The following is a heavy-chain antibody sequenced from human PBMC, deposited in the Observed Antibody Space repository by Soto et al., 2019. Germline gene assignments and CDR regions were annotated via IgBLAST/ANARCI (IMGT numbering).Heavy chain of an antibody. V-gene: IGHV4-61*03. CDR1: GASISGGTYY. D-gene: IGHD5-18*01. Sequence: SETLSLTCTVSGASISGGTYYWTWIRKAPGKGLEWVGHIYYTGSTNYNPALNDRVTIAVDTSKTHFPLQLTSVAAADTAVYYCARGAGFSYASTWFDSWGQGTLVTVSS. CDR2: IYYTGST. J-gene: IGHJ1*01. CDR3: ARGAGFSYASTWFDS.